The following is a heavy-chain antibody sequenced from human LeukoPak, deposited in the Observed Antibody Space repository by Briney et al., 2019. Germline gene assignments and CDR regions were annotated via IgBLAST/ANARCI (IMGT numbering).Heavy chain of an antibody. V-gene: IGHV1-18*01. CDR1: GYTFTSYG. D-gene: IGHD6-19*01. CDR2: ISAYNGNT. J-gene: IGHJ5*02. CDR3: ARGGIAVADGNWFDP. Sequence: GASVKVSCKASGYTFTSYGISWVRQAPGQGLEWMGWISAYNGNTNYAQKLQGRVTMTTDTPTSTAYMELRSLRSDDTAVYYCARGGIAVADGNWFDPWGQGTLVTVSS.